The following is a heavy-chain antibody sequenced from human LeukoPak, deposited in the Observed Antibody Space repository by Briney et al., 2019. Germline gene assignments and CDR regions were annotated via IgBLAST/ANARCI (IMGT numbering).Heavy chain of an antibody. J-gene: IGHJ4*02. CDR1: GGSISGSSYY. CDR3: ARVQRDGYWLGL. V-gene: IGHV4-39*07. Sequence: SETLSLTCTVSGGSISGSSYYWGWIRQPPGKGLEWIGSIYYSGSTNYNPSLKSRVTISVDTSKNQFSLKLSSVTAADTAVYYCARVQRDGYWLGLWGQGTLVTVSS. CDR2: IYYSGST. D-gene: IGHD5-24*01.